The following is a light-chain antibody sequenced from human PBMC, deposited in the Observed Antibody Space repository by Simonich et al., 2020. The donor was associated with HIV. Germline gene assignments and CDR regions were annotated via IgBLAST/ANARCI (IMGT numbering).Light chain of an antibody. J-gene: IGKJ1*01. CDR2: AAS. CDR3: QQAINFPRT. CDR1: QSISSY. Sequence: DIQMTQSPSSLSASVGDRFTITCRASQSISSYLNWYQQKPGKAPKLLIYAASSLQSWVPSRFSGSGSGTDFTLTISSLQPEDFATYYCQQAINFPRTFGQGTKVE. V-gene: IGKV1-39*01.